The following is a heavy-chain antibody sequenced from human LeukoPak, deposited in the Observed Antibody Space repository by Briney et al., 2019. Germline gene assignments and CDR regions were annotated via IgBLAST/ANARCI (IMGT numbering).Heavy chain of an antibody. V-gene: IGHV3-23*01. J-gene: IGHJ4*02. Sequence: GGSLRLSCAASGFTFSSYAMSWVRQAPGKGREWVSAISGSGGSTYYADSVKGRFTISRDNSKNTLYLQMNSLRAEDTAVYYCASGATGGTTVYYFDYWGQGTLVTVSS. D-gene: IGHD4-17*01. CDR2: ISGSGGST. CDR3: ASGATGGTTVYYFDY. CDR1: GFTFSSYA.